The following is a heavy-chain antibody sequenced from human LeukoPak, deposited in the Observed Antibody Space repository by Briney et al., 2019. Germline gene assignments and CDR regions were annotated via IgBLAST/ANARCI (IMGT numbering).Heavy chain of an antibody. J-gene: IGHJ6*02. CDR2: INHSGST. D-gene: IGHD4-17*01. V-gene: IGHV4-34*01. CDR1: GGSFSGYY. CDR3: ARGNLKYYGDYVNYYYGMDV. Sequence: SETLSLTCAVYGGSFSGYYWSWIRQPPGKGLEWIGEINHSGSTNYNPSLKGRVTISVDTSKNQFSLKLSSVTAADTAVYYCARGNLKYYGDYVNYYYGMDVWGQGTTVTVSS.